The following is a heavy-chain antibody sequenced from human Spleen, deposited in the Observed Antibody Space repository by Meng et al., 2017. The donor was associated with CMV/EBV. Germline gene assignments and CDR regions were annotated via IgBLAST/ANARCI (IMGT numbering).Heavy chain of an antibody. CDR1: GFTFSNYA. J-gene: IGHJ5*02. CDR2: IKQDDSER. Sequence: GGSLRLSCEASGFTFSNYAMSWVRQAPGKGLEWLANIKQDDSERYYVDSVKGRFTISRDNAKKFLYLQMNFLGAEDTAVYFCAREGRDLDLWGLGTLVTVSS. D-gene: IGHD2-15*01. CDR3: AREGRDLDL. V-gene: IGHV3-7*01.